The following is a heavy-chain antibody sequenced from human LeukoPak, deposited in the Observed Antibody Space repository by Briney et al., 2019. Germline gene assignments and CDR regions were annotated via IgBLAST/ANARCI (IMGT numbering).Heavy chain of an antibody. Sequence: ASVKVSCKASGYTFTGYYMHWVRQAPGQGLEWMGWINSNSGGTNYAQKFQGRVTMTRDTSISTAYMELSRLRSDDTAVYYCARGGSGSYYYDSSGLWSAFDIWGQGTMVTVSS. CDR3: ARGGSGSYYYDSSGLWSAFDI. CDR1: GYTFTGYY. J-gene: IGHJ3*02. CDR2: INSNSGGT. V-gene: IGHV1-2*02. D-gene: IGHD3-22*01.